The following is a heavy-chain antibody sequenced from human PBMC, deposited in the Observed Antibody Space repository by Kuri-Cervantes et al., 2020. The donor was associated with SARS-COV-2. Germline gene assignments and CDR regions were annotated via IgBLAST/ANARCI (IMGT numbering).Heavy chain of an antibody. CDR1: GFTFSSYA. CDR3: AKDISSGYYFDAFDI. Sequence: LSLTCAASGFTFSSYAMSWVRQAPGKGLEWVSAISGSGGSTYYADSVKGRFTISRDNSKNTLYLQMNSLRAGDTAVYYCAKDISSGYYFDAFDIWGQGTMVTVSS. V-gene: IGHV3-23*01. CDR2: ISGSGGST. J-gene: IGHJ3*02. D-gene: IGHD3-22*01.